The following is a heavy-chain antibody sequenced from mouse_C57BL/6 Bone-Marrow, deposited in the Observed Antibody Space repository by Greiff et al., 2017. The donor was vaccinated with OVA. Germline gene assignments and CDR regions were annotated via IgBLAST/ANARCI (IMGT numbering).Heavy chain of an antibody. CDR2: SRNKANDYTT. D-gene: IGHD4-1*01. CDR1: GFTFSDFY. V-gene: IGHV7-1*01. CDR3: ARENWDGVFDY. J-gene: IGHJ2*01. Sequence: EVMLVESGGGLVQSGRSLRLSCATSGFTFSDFYMEWVRQAPGKGLEWIAASRNKANDYTTEYSASVKGRFIVSRDTSQSILYLQMNALRAEDTAIYYCARENWDGVFDYWGQGTTLTVSS.